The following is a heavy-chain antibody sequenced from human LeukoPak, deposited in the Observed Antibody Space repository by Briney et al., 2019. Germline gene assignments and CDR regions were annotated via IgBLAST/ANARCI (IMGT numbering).Heavy chain of an antibody. CDR1: GGSISSYY. Sequence: PSETLSLTCTVSGGSISSYYWSWIRQPPGKGLEWIGYIYYSGSTNYNPSLKSRVTISVDTSKNQFSLKLSSVTAADTAVYYCAYGDYEKRTLFVYWGQGTLVTVSS. V-gene: IGHV4-59*01. D-gene: IGHD4-17*01. CDR2: IYYSGST. J-gene: IGHJ4*02. CDR3: AYGDYEKRTLFVY.